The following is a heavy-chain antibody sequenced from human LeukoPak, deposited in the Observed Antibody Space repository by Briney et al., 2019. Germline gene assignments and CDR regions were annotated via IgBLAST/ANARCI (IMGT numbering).Heavy chain of an antibody. D-gene: IGHD3-10*01. J-gene: IGHJ5*02. V-gene: IGHV4-39*07. CDR2: IYYSGST. CDR1: GGSISSSSYY. CDR3: ARGGYYGSGNDFRFDP. Sequence: SETLPLTCTVSGGSISSSSYYWGWIRQPPGKGLEWIESIYYSGSTYYNPSLKSRVTISVDTSKNQFSLKLSSVTAADTAVYYCARGGYYGSGNDFRFDPWGQGTLVTVSS.